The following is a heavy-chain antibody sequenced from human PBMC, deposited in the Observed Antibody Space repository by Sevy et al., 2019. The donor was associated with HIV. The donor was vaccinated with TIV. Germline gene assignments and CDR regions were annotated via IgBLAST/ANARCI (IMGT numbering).Heavy chain of an antibody. D-gene: IGHD3-22*01. CDR1: GYRFTSYW. J-gene: IGHJ4*02. CDR2: IYPDDSDT. CDR3: ARRSYDTNGYPQYFFDS. V-gene: IGHV5-51*01. Sequence: GESLKISCKASGYRFTSYWIGWVRQMPGKGLQSMGIIYPDDSDTRYSPSFQGQVIISADKSINTAYLQWSSLKASDTAMYFCARRSYDTNGYPQYFFDSWGQGTLVTVSS.